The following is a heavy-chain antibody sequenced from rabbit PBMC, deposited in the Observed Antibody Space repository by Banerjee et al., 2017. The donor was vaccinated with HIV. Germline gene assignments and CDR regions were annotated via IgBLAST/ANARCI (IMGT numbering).Heavy chain of an antibody. CDR1: GFDFSSND. Sequence: QQLVESGGGLVKPGASLTLTCKASGFDFSSNDMCWVRQAPGKGLEWIACIDTGSGTTYYASWAKGRFTISKTSSTTVTLQMTSLTAADTATYFCARGSATMTLVITGYYLSLWGPGTLVTVS. J-gene: IGHJ4*01. V-gene: IGHV1S40*01. CDR2: IDTGSGTT. CDR3: ARGSATMTLVITGYYLSL. D-gene: IGHD2-1*01.